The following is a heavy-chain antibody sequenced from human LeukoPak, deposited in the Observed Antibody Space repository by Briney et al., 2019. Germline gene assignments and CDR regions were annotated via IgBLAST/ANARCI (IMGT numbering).Heavy chain of an antibody. J-gene: IGHJ4*02. Sequence: GGSLRLSCAASGFTFSSYGMHWVRQAPGKGLEWVAFIRYDGSNKYYADSVKGRFTISRDNSKNTLYLQMNSLRAEDTAVYYCAKEGEYYGSGSYIDYWGQGTLVTVSS. CDR3: AKEGEYYGSGSYIDY. D-gene: IGHD3-10*01. CDR1: GFTFSSYG. V-gene: IGHV3-30*02. CDR2: IRYDGSNK.